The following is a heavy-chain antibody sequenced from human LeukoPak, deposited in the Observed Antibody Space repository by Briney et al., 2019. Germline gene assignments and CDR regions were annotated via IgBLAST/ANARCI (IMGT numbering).Heavy chain of an antibody. Sequence: GGSLRLSCVASGFTFSSSWMNWVRQAPGKGLEWVANIKYDGSEEYYVDSVKGRFTISRDNAQNSLYLQMNNLRAEDTAVYYCARVPHAMVRGVIITEFYFDYWGQGTLVTVSS. CDR2: IKYDGSEE. J-gene: IGHJ4*02. V-gene: IGHV3-7*01. CDR3: ARVPHAMVRGVIITEFYFDY. CDR1: GFTFSSSW. D-gene: IGHD3-10*01.